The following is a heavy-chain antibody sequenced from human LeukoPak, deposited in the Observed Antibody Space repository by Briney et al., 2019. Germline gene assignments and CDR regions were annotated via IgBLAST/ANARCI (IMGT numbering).Heavy chain of an antibody. J-gene: IGHJ4*02. CDR1: GGSISSYY. CDR3: ARGYSIAAAGFSDY. V-gene: IGHV4-59*01. Sequence: SETLSLTCTVSGGSISSYYWDWIRQPPGKGLEWIGFIYYTGSTNYNPSLKSRVTISVDTSKNQFSLKLSSVTAADTAVYYRARGYSIAAAGFSDYWGQGTLVTVSS. D-gene: IGHD6-13*01. CDR2: IYYTGST.